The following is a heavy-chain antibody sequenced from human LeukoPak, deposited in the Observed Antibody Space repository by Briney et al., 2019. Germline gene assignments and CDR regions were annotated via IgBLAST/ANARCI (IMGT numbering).Heavy chain of an antibody. Sequence: GESLKISCKGSGYSFTSYWIGWVRQMPGKGLEWMGIIYPGDSDTRYSPSFQGQVTISADKPISTAYLQWSSLKASDTAMYYCARARKASSTSCYGDYWGQGTLVTVSS. CDR2: IYPGDSDT. V-gene: IGHV5-51*01. CDR1: GYSFTSYW. D-gene: IGHD2-2*01. CDR3: ARARKASSTSCYGDY. J-gene: IGHJ4*02.